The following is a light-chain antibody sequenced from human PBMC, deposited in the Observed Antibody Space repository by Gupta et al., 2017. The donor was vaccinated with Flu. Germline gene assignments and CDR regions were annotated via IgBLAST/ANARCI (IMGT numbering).Light chain of an antibody. V-gene: IGKV1-39*01. CDR1: QNIGKY. Sequence: PSSLSASVGDRVTITCRADQNIGKYLNWYQHKSVKAPKVLIYGASALLSGVPRRFSASGSGTYFTLTISGLEPEDFATYYCQQSYITPLTFGRGTKLEI. CDR2: GAS. J-gene: IGKJ4*01. CDR3: QQSYITPLT.